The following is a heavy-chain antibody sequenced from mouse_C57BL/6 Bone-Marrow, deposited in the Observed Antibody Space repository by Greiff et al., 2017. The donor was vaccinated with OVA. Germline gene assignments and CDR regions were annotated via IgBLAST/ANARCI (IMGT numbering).Heavy chain of an antibody. CDR2: ISSGGSYT. CDR1: GFTFSSYG. Sequence: DVKLQESGGDLVKPGGSLKLSCAASGFTFSSYGMSWVRQTPDKRLEWVATISSGGSYTYYPDSVKGRFTISRDNAKNTLYLQMSSLKSEDTAMYYCARQGSNPDYWGQGTTLTVSS. D-gene: IGHD2-5*01. V-gene: IGHV5-6*02. CDR3: ARQGSNPDY. J-gene: IGHJ2*01.